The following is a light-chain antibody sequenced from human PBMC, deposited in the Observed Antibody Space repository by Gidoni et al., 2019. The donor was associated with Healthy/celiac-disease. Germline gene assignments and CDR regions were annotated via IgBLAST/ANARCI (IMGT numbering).Light chain of an antibody. J-gene: IGKJ3*01. V-gene: IGKV1-9*01. CDR2: AAS. CDR1: QGISSY. CDR3: QQLNSYLQLLT. Sequence: DIQLTQSPSFLSASVGDRVTITCRASQGISSYLAWYQQKPGKAPKLLIYAASTLQSGVPSRFSGSGSGTEFTLTISSLQPEDFATYYCQQLNSYLQLLTFGPGTKVDIK.